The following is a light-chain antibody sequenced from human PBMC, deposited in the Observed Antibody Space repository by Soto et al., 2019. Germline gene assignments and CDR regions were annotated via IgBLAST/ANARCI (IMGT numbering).Light chain of an antibody. V-gene: IGKV3-20*01. CDR2: GAS. CDR3: QQYSSSPPYT. CDR1: QSVSTNF. Sequence: EIVLTQSPGTLSLSPGERATLSCRASQSVSTNFLAWYQQKPGQAPRLLIYGASSSATGIPDRFSGSGSGTDFTLTISRLEPEDFAVYYCQQYSSSPPYTFGQGTKLDIK. J-gene: IGKJ2*01.